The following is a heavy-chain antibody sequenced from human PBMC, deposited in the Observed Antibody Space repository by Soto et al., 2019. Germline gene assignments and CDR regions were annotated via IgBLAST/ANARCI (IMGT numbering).Heavy chain of an antibody. V-gene: IGHV6-1*01. CDR2: TYYRSKWYN. CDR1: GDSVSSNSAA. Sequence: KQSQTLSLLCAISGDSVSSNSAAWNWIRQSPSRGLEWLGRTYYRSKWYNDYAVSVKSRITINPDTSKNQFSLQLNSVTPEDTAVYYCARDVPYYYGSGSYQHFDLWGRGTLVTVSS. CDR3: ARDVPYYYGSGSYQHFDL. D-gene: IGHD3-10*01. J-gene: IGHJ2*01.